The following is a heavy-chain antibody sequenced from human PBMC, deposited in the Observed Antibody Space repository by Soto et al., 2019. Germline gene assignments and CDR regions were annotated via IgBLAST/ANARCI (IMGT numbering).Heavy chain of an antibody. V-gene: IGHV1-69*13. CDR3: ARERVVVVAATLYYYGMDV. CDR2: IIPIFGTA. Sequence: SVKVSCKASGGTFSSYAISWVRQAPGQGLEWMGGIIPIFGTANHAQKFQGRVTITADESTSTAYMELSSLRSEDTAVYYCARERVVVVAATLYYYGMDVWGQGTTVTVSS. D-gene: IGHD2-15*01. CDR1: GGTFSSYA. J-gene: IGHJ6*02.